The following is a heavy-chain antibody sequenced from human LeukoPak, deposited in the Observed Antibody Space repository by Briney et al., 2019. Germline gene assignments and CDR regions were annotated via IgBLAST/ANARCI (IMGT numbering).Heavy chain of an antibody. Sequence: TSETLSLTCTVSGGSISSYYWSWIRQHPGKGLEWIGYIYYSGSTNYNPSLKSRVTISVDTSKNQFSLKLSSVTAADTAVYYCARGNYGDYVFDYWGQGTLVTVSP. CDR1: GGSISSYY. J-gene: IGHJ4*02. CDR2: IYYSGST. D-gene: IGHD4-17*01. CDR3: ARGNYGDYVFDY. V-gene: IGHV4-59*01.